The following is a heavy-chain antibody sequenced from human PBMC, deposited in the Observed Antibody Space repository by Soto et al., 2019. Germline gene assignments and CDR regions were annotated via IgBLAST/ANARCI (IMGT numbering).Heavy chain of an antibody. CDR2: INPNSGGT. Sequence: QVQLVQSGAEVKKPGASVKVSCKASGFTFSAYYIYWVRQAPGQGLEWIGWINPNSGGTNNAQKFQGRVTMTRDRSTSTVYIELSALIPDDTAVYYCARSLLDEYSSSWRSAYYGMDVWGQGTTVTVSS. V-gene: IGHV1-2*02. CDR1: GFTFSAYY. J-gene: IGHJ6*02. D-gene: IGHD6-13*01. CDR3: ARSLLDEYSSSWRSAYYGMDV.